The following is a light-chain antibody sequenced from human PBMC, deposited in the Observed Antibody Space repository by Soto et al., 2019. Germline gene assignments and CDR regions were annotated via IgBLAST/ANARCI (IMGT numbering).Light chain of an antibody. CDR1: QSVSSNY. CDR2: GAS. J-gene: IGKJ3*01. Sequence: EIVLTQSPGTLSLSPGERVTLSCRASQSVSSNYLAWYQQRPGQAPRLLIYGASSRATGIPDRFSGSGSGTDVTLTISRLEPEDFAVYYCQQYGSSPFIFGPGTKLDIK. V-gene: IGKV3-20*01. CDR3: QQYGSSPFI.